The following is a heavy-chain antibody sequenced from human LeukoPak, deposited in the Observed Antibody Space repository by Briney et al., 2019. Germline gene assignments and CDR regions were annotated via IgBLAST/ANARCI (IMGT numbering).Heavy chain of an antibody. V-gene: IGHV4-34*01. D-gene: IGHD5-12*01. CDR1: GGSFSGYY. Sequence: KPSETLSLTCAVYGGSFSGYYWSWLRQPPGKGLEWIGEINHSGSTNYNPSLKRRVTISVDTSKNQFSLKLSSVTAADTAVYYCARLYSGYDSPSYYFDYWGQGTLVTVSS. J-gene: IGHJ4*02. CDR3: ARLYSGYDSPSYYFDY. CDR2: INHSGST.